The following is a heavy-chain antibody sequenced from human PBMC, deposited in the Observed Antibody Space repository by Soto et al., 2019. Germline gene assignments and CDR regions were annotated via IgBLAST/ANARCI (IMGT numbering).Heavy chain of an antibody. J-gene: IGHJ4*02. Sequence: ESGGGLVQPGGSLRLSCAASGFTFSAHYMDWVRQAPAKGLEWVGRIKNKANSYTTEYAASVEGRFTISREDSQNSLYLQMNSLKTEDTAVYYCARVSLVGPSGGRYFDYWGQGSQVAVSS. CDR1: GFTFSAHY. CDR3: ARVSLVGPSGGRYFDY. CDR2: IKNKANSYTT. D-gene: IGHD1-26*01. V-gene: IGHV3-72*01.